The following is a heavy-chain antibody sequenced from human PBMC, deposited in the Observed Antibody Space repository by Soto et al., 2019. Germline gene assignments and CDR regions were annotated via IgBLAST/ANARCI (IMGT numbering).Heavy chain of an antibody. Sequence: QVQLVQSGAEVKKPGSSVKVSCKASGGTFSSYAISWVRQAPGQGLEWMGGIIPIFGTANYAQKFQGRVTITADESTSTAYMELSSLRAEDTAVYYCARGPSPEDSNYYHFDYWGQGTLVTVSS. J-gene: IGHJ4*02. CDR2: IIPIFGTA. V-gene: IGHV1-69*01. CDR3: ARGPSPEDSNYYHFDY. D-gene: IGHD4-4*01. CDR1: GGTFSSYA.